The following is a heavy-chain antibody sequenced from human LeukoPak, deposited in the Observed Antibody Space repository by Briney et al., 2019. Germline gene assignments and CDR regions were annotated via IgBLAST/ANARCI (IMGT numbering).Heavy chain of an antibody. D-gene: IGHD4-17*01. J-gene: IGHJ1*01. V-gene: IGHV5-10-1*01. CDR2: IDPRDSYT. CDR1: GYSFTSYW. Sequence: PGESLKISCKGSGYSFTSYWIGWVRQMPGKGLEWMGRIDPRDSYTKYSPSFEGHVTISVDKSISSAFLQWNSLKASDTAIYYCATGASKVTTDFANYWGQGTQVAVSS. CDR3: ATGASKVTTDFANY.